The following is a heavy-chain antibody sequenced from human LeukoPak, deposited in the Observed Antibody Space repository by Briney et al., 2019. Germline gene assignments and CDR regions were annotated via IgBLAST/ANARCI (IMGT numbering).Heavy chain of an antibody. CDR2: ISSNGGST. CDR3: ARDRSANYYYMDV. Sequence: GGSLRLSCAASGFTFSSYAVHWVRQAPGKGLEYVSAISSNGGSTYYANSVKGRFTISRDNSKNTLYLRMGSLRAEDMAVYYCARDRSANYYYMDVWGKGTTVTVSS. J-gene: IGHJ6*03. CDR1: GFTFSSYA. D-gene: IGHD2-8*01. V-gene: IGHV3-64*01.